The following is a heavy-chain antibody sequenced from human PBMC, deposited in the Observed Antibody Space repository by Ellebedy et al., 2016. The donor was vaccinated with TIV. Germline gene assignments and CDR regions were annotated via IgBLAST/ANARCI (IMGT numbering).Heavy chain of an antibody. CDR3: VRGSRTVGGIYYYTGTDV. CDR1: GFTFNIYD. Sequence: GESLKISCAASGFTFNIYDFHWVRQPTGNGLEWVSAVGPACDTYYPDSVKGRFPLSRENAKNSLYLQMNSLTAEDTAVYYCVRGSRTVGGIYYYTGTDVWGQGTTVSVSS. V-gene: IGHV3-13*01. J-gene: IGHJ6*02. D-gene: IGHD3-10*01. CDR2: VGPACDT.